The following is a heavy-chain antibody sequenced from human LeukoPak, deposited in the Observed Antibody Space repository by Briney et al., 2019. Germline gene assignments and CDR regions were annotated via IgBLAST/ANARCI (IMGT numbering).Heavy chain of an antibody. CDR1: GYTLTELS. J-gene: IGHJ4*02. D-gene: IGHD3-10*01. Sequence: GASVKVSCKVSGYTLTELSMHRVRQAPGKGLEWMGGFDPEDGETIYAQKFQGRVTMTEDTSTDTAYMELSSLRSEDTAVYYCATKGDYCGSGSYYTYWGQGTLVTVSS. V-gene: IGHV1-24*01. CDR3: ATKGDYCGSGSYYTY. CDR2: FDPEDGET.